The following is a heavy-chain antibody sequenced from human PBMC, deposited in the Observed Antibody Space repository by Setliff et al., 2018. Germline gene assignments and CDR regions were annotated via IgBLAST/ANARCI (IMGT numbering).Heavy chain of an antibody. J-gene: IGHJ6*02. V-gene: IGHV5-51*01. CDR2: IYPGDSDT. CDR3: ARSDYGDYFAWDSYGMDV. D-gene: IGHD4-17*01. Sequence: PGESLKISCKGSGYSFTNYWIAWVRQMPGKGLEWMGIIYPGDSDTRYSPSFQGQVTISADRSISTAYLQWSSLKASDTAFYYCARSDYGDYFAWDSYGMDVWGQGTTVTVSS. CDR1: GYSFTNYW.